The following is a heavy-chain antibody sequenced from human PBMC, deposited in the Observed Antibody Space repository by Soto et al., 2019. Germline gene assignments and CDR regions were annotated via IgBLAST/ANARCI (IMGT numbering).Heavy chain of an antibody. D-gene: IGHD3-3*01. V-gene: IGHV3-15*01. CDR1: GFSFSNAW. J-gene: IGHJ4*02. Sequence: QLLESGGGLVKPGGSLRLCWTASGFSFSNAWMSWVRQAPGKGLEWVGRIKTKTNGATTDYAAPVQGRFSISRDDSKNTLFLQMDSLQTEDTAVYYCTTTSIGLYFDHWGQGTLVTVSS. CDR3: TTTSIGLYFDH. CDR2: IKTKTNGATT.